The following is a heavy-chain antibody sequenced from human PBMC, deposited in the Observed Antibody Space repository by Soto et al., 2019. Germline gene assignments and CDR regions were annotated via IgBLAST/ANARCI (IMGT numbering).Heavy chain of an antibody. CDR1: GYTFTNYG. V-gene: IGHV1-18*01. CDR3: ARGVGSGSYYNQYTWFDP. D-gene: IGHD3-10*01. CDR2: INVYNGNT. J-gene: IGHJ5*02. Sequence: VQLVQSGGEVKKPGASVKVSCKASGYTFTNYGISWVRQAPGQGLEWMGWINVYNGNTKYAQKVQGRVTMTTDTSTSTAYMELRSLRSDDTAVYYCARGVGSGSYYNQYTWFDPWGQGTLVTVAS.